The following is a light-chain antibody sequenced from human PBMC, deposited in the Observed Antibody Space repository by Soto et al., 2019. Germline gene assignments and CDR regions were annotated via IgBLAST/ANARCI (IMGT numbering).Light chain of an antibody. V-gene: IGKV3-15*01. J-gene: IGKJ1*01. CDR2: FAS. Sequence: EIVMTQSPATLSVSPGERATLSCRASQSVSSKLAWFQQKPGQAPRLLIYFASTRATDIPARFSGSGSGTEFTLTISSLQSEDFAVYYCQQYNNWLRTFGHGTKVEIK. CDR3: QQYNNWLRT. CDR1: QSVSSK.